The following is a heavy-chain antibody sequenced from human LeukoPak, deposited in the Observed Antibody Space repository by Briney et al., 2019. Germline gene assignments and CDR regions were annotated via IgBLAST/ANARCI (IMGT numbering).Heavy chain of an antibody. CDR2: IDPSDSYT. J-gene: IGHJ4*02. CDR3: ARHRTIAAASTSLHY. CDR1: GYSFTSYW. V-gene: IGHV5-10-1*01. Sequence: GEPLKISCKGSGYSFTSYWISWVRQMPGKGLEWMGRIDPSDSYTNYSPSFQGHVTISADKSISTAYLQWSSLKASDTAMYYCARHRTIAAASTSLHYWGQGTLVTVSS. D-gene: IGHD6-13*01.